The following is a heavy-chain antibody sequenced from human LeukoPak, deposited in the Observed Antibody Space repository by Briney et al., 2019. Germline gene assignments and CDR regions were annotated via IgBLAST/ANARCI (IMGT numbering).Heavy chain of an antibody. Sequence: SETLSLTCAVYGESFSDYYWTWIRQPPGKGLEWIGEINHSRSTNYSPSLKSRVTISLDTSKNQFSLRLSSVTATDTAVYFCARLRFDFWSGYTHPYFDYWGQGTLVTVSS. CDR1: GESFSDYY. V-gene: IGHV4-34*01. CDR3: ARLRFDFWSGYTHPYFDY. CDR2: INHSRST. D-gene: IGHD3-3*01. J-gene: IGHJ4*02.